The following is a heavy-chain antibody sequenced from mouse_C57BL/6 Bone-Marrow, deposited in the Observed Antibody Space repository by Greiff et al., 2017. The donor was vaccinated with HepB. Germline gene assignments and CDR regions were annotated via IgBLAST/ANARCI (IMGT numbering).Heavy chain of an antibody. Sequence: EVKLVESGGGLVKPGGSLKLSCAASGFTFSSYAMSWVRQTPEKRLEWVATISDGGSYTYYPDNVKGRFTISRDNAKNNLYLQMSHLKSEDTAMYYGARKNGYYVDWYFDVWGRGTTVTVSS. D-gene: IGHD2-3*01. CDR3: ARKNGYYVDWYFDV. J-gene: IGHJ1*03. CDR2: ISDGGSYT. V-gene: IGHV5-4*03. CDR1: GFTFSSYA.